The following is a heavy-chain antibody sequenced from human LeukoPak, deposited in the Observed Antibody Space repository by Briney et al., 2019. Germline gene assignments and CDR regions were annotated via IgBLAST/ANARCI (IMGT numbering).Heavy chain of an antibody. V-gene: IGHV3-30-3*01. D-gene: IGHD2-2*01. CDR1: GFTFSSYA. J-gene: IGHJ6*02. CDR2: ISYDGSNK. Sequence: GRSLRLSCAASGFTFSSYAMHWVRQAPGKVLEWVAVISYDGSNKYYADSVKGRFTISRDNSKNTPYLQMNSLRAEDTAVYYCARGSGYCSSTSCQNYYYYGMDVWGQGTTVTVSS. CDR3: ARGSGYCSSTSCQNYYYYGMDV.